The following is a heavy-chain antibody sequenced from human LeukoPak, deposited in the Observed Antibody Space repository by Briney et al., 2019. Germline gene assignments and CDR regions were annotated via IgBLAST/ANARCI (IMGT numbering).Heavy chain of an antibody. CDR3: ASYDSSGYSFDY. CDR1: GRSISSGSYY. V-gene: IGHV4-61*02. CDR2: IYTSGST. J-gene: IGHJ4*02. D-gene: IGHD3-22*01. Sequence: PSETLSLTCTVSGRSISSGSYYWSWIRQPAGKGLEWIGRIYTSGSTNYNPSLKSRVTISVDTSKNQFSLKLSSVTAADTAVYYCASYDSSGYSFDYWGQGTLVTVSS.